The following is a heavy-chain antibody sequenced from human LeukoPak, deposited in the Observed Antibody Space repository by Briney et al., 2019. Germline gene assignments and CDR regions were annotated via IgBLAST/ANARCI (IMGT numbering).Heavy chain of an antibody. J-gene: IGHJ4*02. Sequence: GGSLRLSCASSGFTFSSYSMNGVRQAPGRGLEWVSSISSRSSYIHHADSLKRRFTISRDNAKNTLYLQMNSLRDEDKAVYYCARAGGDYLDYWGQGTLVTVSS. CDR2: ISSRSSYI. D-gene: IGHD1-14*01. V-gene: IGHV3-21*01. CDR3: ARAGGDYLDY. CDR1: GFTFSSYS.